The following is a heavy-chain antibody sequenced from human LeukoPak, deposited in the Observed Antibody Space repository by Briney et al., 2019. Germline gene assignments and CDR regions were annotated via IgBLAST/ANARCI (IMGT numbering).Heavy chain of an antibody. Sequence: SETLSLTCAVYGGSFSGYYWSWIRQPPGKGLAWIGEINHSGSTNYNPSLKSRVTISVDTSKNQFSLKLSSVTAADTAVYYCARARPPLFFRYFSHYYGSGSHFDYWGQGTLVTVSS. D-gene: IGHD3-10*01. CDR2: INHSGST. V-gene: IGHV4-34*01. CDR1: GGSFSGYY. CDR3: ARARPPLFFRYFSHYYGSGSHFDY. J-gene: IGHJ4*02.